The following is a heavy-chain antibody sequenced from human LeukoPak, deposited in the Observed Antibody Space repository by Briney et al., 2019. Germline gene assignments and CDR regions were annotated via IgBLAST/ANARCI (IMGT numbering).Heavy chain of an antibody. Sequence: GASVKVSCKASGYTFTAYCIHWVRQAPGQGLEWMGWIDPNTGQTDSAQKFQGRVTVTRDTSINTAYMDLSSLRPDDTAVYYCARVVGQGTAMPSRDFFDYWGQGTLVTVSS. D-gene: IGHD5-18*01. J-gene: IGHJ4*02. V-gene: IGHV1-2*02. CDR2: IDPNTGQT. CDR1: GYTFTAYC. CDR3: ARVVGQGTAMPSRDFFDY.